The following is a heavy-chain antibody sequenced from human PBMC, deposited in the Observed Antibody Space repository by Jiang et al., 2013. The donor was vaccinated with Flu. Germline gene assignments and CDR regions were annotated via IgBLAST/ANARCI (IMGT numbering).Heavy chain of an antibody. Sequence: PGLVKPSETLSLTCTVSGDSVSRYYWHWIRQPPGKGLEWIGYVHYSGSTSYNPSLKSRVTISIDTSMNQFSLKLTSVTAADTAVYYCAREYSAFDYRGQGTLVTVSS. D-gene: IGHD5-12*01. V-gene: IGHV4-59*02. CDR1: GDSVSRYY. CDR2: VHYSGST. CDR3: AREYSAFDY. J-gene: IGHJ4*02.